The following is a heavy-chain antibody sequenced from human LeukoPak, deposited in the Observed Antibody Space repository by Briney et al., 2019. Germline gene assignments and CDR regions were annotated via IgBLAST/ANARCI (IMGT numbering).Heavy chain of an antibody. D-gene: IGHD6-13*01. J-gene: IGHJ4*02. CDR2: INPSGGST. V-gene: IGHV1-46*01. CDR1: GYTFTSYY. Sequence: ASVTVSCKVSGYTFTSYYMHWVRQAPGRGLEWMGIINPSGGSTSYAQKFQGRVTMPRDTSTSTVYMELSSLRSEDTAVYYCARASGSSWYSVSSYWGQGTLVTVSS. CDR3: ARASGSSWYSVSSY.